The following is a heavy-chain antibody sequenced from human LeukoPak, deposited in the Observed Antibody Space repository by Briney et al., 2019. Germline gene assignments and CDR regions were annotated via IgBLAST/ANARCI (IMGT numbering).Heavy chain of an antibody. CDR2: IFHDGST. CDR1: GGSISNYY. Sequence: SETLSLTCTVSGGSISNYYWSWIRQPPGKGLEWIGYIFHDGSTKSNLSLKSRVAISLDTSKNRFSLRLSSVTAADTAVYYCARVNSGSHFDYWGQGALVTVSS. J-gene: IGHJ4*02. V-gene: IGHV4-59*08. D-gene: IGHD1-26*01. CDR3: ARVNSGSHFDY.